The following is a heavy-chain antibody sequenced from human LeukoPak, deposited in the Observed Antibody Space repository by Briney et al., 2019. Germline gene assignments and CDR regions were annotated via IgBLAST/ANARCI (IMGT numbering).Heavy chain of an antibody. V-gene: IGHV4-59*01. Sequence: SGTLFLTCPVSGGSLSSYYWGWIPPPPGEGLGGGWDNYYRGGTNYNPSLKSRVTISVDTSKNQFSLKLSSVTAADTAVYYCARVRSKGANVLMVYTKLYYFDYWGQGTLVTVSS. CDR3: ARVRSKGANVLMVYTKLYYFDY. CDR2: NYYRGGT. J-gene: IGHJ4*02. D-gene: IGHD2-8*01. CDR1: GGSLSSYY.